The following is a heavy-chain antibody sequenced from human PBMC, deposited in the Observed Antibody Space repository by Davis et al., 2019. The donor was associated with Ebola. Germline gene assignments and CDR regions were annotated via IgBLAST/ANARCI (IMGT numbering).Heavy chain of an antibody. V-gene: IGHV3-23*01. CDR2: ISGSGGST. D-gene: IGHD2-15*01. CDR3: ALSGGGGAYSFDY. J-gene: IGHJ4*02. CDR1: GFTFSSYA. Sequence: GESLKISCAASGFTFSSYAMSWVRQAPGKGLEWVSAISGSGGSTYYADSVKGRFTISRDNSKNTLYLQMNSLRAEDTAVYYCALSGGGGAYSFDYWGQGTLVTVSS.